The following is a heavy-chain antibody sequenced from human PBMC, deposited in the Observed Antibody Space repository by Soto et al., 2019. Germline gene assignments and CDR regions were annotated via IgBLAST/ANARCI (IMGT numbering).Heavy chain of an antibody. J-gene: IGHJ6*02. CDR2: IYYSGST. D-gene: IGHD6-13*01. CDR3: ARAAAADVYYYYGMDV. CDR1: GGSISSYY. Sequence: ASETLSLTCTVSGGSISSYYWSWIRQPPGKGLEWIGYIYYSGSTNYNPSLKSRVTISVDTSKNQFSLKLSSVTAADTAVYYCARAAAADVYYYYGMDVWGQGTTVTVSS. V-gene: IGHV4-59*01.